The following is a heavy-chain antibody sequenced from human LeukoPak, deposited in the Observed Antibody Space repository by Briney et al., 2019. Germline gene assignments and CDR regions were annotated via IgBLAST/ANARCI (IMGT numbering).Heavy chain of an antibody. Sequence: MPSETLSLTCAVYGGSFSGYYWSWIRQPPGKGLEWIGEINHSGSTNYNPSLKSRVTISVDTSKNQFSLKLSSVTAADTAVYYCARGRSVLTDAFDIWGQGTMVTVSS. CDR2: INHSGST. V-gene: IGHV4-34*01. J-gene: IGHJ3*02. CDR1: GGSFSGYY. CDR3: ARGRSVLTDAFDI. D-gene: IGHD2-21*01.